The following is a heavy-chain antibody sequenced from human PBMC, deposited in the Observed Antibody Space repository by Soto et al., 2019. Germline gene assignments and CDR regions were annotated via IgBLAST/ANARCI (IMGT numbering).Heavy chain of an antibody. V-gene: IGHV1-69*13. CDR1: VGTFSSYA. D-gene: IGHD4-17*01. Sequence: SVKVSCKASVGTFSSYAISWVRQAPGQGLEWMGGIIPIFGTANYAQKFQGRVTITADESTSTAYMELSSLRSEDTAVYYCARGGGMTTVTRGYYYYYGMDVWGQGTTVTVSS. CDR2: IIPIFGTA. J-gene: IGHJ6*02. CDR3: ARGGGMTTVTRGYYYYYGMDV.